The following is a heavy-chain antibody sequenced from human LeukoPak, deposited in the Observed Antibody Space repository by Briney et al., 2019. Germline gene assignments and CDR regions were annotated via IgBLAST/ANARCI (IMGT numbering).Heavy chain of an antibody. CDR3: ARVYSGYDYYFDY. CDR1: GFTFSSYS. CDR2: ISSSSSNI. Sequence: AGGSLRLSCAASGFTFSSYSMNWVRQAPGKGLEWGSSISSSSSNIYYADPVKGRFTISRDNAKNSLDLQMNSLRAEDTAVYYCARVYSGYDYYFDYWGQGTLVTVSS. V-gene: IGHV3-21*01. J-gene: IGHJ4*02. D-gene: IGHD5-12*01.